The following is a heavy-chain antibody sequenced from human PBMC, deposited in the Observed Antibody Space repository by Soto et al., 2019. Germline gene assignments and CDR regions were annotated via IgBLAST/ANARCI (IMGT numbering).Heavy chain of an antibody. CDR2: LYYGRSA. CDR3: VLRSMAVVPEY. D-gene: IGHD3-22*01. V-gene: IGHV4-59*01. J-gene: IGHJ4*02. Sequence: QVQLQESGPGLVKPSETLSLTCAVSGDSISSYYCMWIRQPPGRGLESIGYLYYGRSANYNPSLKSRVTLSVDTSTNQCSLTLSSMTAADTAVYYCVLRSMAVVPEYWGQGTLVTVSS. CDR1: GDSISSYY.